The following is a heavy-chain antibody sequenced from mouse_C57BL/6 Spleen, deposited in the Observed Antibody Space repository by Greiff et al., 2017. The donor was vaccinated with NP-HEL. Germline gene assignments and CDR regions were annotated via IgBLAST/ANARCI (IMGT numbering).Heavy chain of an antibody. J-gene: IGHJ3*01. D-gene: IGHD3-2*02. Sequence: VKLQQPGAELVRPGTSVKLSCKASGYTFTSYWMHWVKQRPGQGLEWIGVIDPSDSYTNYNQKFKGKATLTVDTSSSTAYMQLSSLTSEDSAVYYCARAAQATAYWGQGTLVTVSA. CDR2: IDPSDSYT. CDR3: ARAAQATAY. CDR1: GYTFTSYW. V-gene: IGHV1-59*01.